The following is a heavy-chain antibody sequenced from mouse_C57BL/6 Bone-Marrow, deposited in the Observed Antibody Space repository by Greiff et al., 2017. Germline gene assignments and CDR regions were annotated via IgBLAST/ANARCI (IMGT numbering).Heavy chain of an antibody. D-gene: IGHD1-1*01. V-gene: IGHV14-4*01. CDR1: GFNIKDDY. CDR2: IDPENGDT. Sequence: VQLQQSGAELVRPGASVKLSCTASGFNIKDDYMHWVKQRPEQGLEWIGWIDPENGDTEYASKFQGKATITADTSSNTAYLQLSSLTSEDTAVYYCTRRSTTVVRGTYYAMDYWGQGTSVTVSS. J-gene: IGHJ4*01. CDR3: TRRSTTVVRGTYYAMDY.